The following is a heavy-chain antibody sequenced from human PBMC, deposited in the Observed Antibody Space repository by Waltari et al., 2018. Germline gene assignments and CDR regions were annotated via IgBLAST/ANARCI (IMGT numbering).Heavy chain of an antibody. CDR2: INAGNGNT. J-gene: IGHJ6*02. V-gene: IGHV1-3*01. Sequence: QVQLVQSGAEVKKPGASVKVSCKASGYTFTSYAMHWVRQAPGQRLEWMGWINAGNGNTKYSQKFQGRVTITRDTSASTAYMELSSLRSEDTAVYYCAREEGPSSYGMDVWGQGTTVTVSS. CDR3: AREEGPSSYGMDV. CDR1: GYTFTSYA.